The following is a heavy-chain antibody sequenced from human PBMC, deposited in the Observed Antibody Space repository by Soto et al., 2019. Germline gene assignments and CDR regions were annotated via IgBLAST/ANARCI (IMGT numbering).Heavy chain of an antibody. V-gene: IGHV3-11*01. CDR2: ISGSGDTI. J-gene: IGHJ6*02. CDR1: GFTFSAHY. CDR3: ARDRQPSSYIGLDV. D-gene: IGHD4-4*01. Sequence: GGSLRLSCEASGFTFSAHYMSWVRQAPGKGLEWVSHISGSGDTIYYADSVKGRFTISRDNAKNSLYLQMNSLRAEDTAVYYCARDRQPSSYIGLDVWGQGTTVTVSS.